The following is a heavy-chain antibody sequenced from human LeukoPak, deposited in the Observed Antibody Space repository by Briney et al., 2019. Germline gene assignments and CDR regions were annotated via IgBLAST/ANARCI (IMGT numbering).Heavy chain of an antibody. J-gene: IGHJ4*02. Sequence: GGSLRLSCAASGFTFSSYSMNWVRQAPGKGLEWVSSISSSSSYIYYADSVKGRFTISRDNAKNSLYLQMTSLRAEDTAVYYCARSPYHYDSSGSYDYWGQGTLVTVSS. D-gene: IGHD3-22*01. V-gene: IGHV3-21*01. CDR1: GFTFSSYS. CDR3: ARSPYHYDSSGSYDY. CDR2: ISSSSSYI.